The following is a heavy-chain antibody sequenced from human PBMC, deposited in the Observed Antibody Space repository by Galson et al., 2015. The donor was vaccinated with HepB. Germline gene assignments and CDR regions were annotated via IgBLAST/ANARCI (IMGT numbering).Heavy chain of an antibody. CDR1: GFTFSSYA. CDR2: ISGSGGST. J-gene: IGHJ4*02. Sequence: SLRLSCAASGFTFSSYAMSWVRQAPGKGLEWVSGISGSGGSTYYADSVKGRFTISRDKSKNTLYLQMNSLRAEDTAVYYCTTDLGIFGDYFIMGEGYWGQGTLVTVSS. D-gene: IGHD4-17*01. V-gene: IGHV3-23*01. CDR3: TTDLGIFGDYFIMGEGY.